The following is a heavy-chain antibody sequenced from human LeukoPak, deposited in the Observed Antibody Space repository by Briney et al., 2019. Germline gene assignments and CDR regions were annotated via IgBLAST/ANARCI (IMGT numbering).Heavy chain of an antibody. V-gene: IGHV3-48*03. D-gene: IGHD2-2*01. J-gene: IGHJ4*02. Sequence: GGSLRLSCAASGFTFSTYEMSWVRQAPGKGLECVSYISSGGSAIYYADSVKGRFTISRDNAKNSLYLQMNSLRAEDTAVYHCARRYCSTTSCLLDHWGQGTLVTVSS. CDR3: ARRYCSTTSCLLDH. CDR2: ISSGGSAI. CDR1: GFTFSTYE.